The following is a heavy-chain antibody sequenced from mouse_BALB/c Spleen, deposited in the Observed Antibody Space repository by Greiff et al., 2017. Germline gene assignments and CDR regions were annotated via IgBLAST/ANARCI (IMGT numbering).Heavy chain of an antibody. V-gene: IGHV1-9*01. D-gene: IGHD2-4*01. Sequence: QVQLQQSGAELMKPGASVKISCKATGYTFSSYWIEWVKQRPGHGLEWIGEILPGSGSTNYNEKFKGKATFTADTSSNTAYMQLSSLTSEDSAVYYCARGGLRLGYYYAMDDWGQGTSVTVSS. CDR2: ILPGSGST. J-gene: IGHJ4*01. CDR3: ARGGLRLGYYYAMDD. CDR1: GYTFSSYW.